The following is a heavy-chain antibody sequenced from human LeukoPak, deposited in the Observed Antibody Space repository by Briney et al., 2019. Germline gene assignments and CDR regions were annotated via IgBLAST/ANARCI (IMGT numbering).Heavy chain of an antibody. D-gene: IGHD4-17*01. V-gene: IGHV3-23*01. J-gene: IGHJ4*02. CDR1: GFTLSDHF. CDR3: AKLYNDYGDENFDY. CDR2: ISGGGGST. Sequence: GGSLRLSCTASGFTLSDHFMTWIRQAPGKGLEWVSAISGGGGSTYYADSVKGRFTFSRDNSKNTLYLQMNSLRAEDTAVYYCAKLYNDYGDENFDYWGQGTLVTVSS.